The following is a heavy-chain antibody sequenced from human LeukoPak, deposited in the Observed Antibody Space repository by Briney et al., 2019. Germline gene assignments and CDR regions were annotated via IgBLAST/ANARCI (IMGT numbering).Heavy chain of an antibody. CDR2: IRYDGSNK. CDR1: GFTFSSYG. V-gene: IGHV3-30*02. J-gene: IGHJ3*02. D-gene: IGHD3-22*01. CDR3: AKNHDSNGYHTDDAFDI. Sequence: GGSLRLSCAASGFTFSSYGMHWVRQAPGKGLEWVAFIRYDGSNKYYADSVKGRFTISRDSSKSTLYLQMNSLRAEDTAIYYCAKNHDSNGYHTDDAFDIWGQGTMVTVSS.